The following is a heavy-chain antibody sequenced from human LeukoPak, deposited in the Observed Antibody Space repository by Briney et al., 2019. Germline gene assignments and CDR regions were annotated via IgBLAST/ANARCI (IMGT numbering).Heavy chain of an antibody. CDR1: GFTFSNYM. V-gene: IGHV3-74*01. Sequence: GGSLRLSCAASGFTFSNYMMHWVRQAPGKGLVWVSRINSDGSSTSYADSVKGRFTISRDNAKNTLYLQMNSLRAEDTAVYYCARGTYFYDSSGYCDYWGQGTLVTVSS. CDR3: ARGTYFYDSSGYCDY. CDR2: INSDGSST. J-gene: IGHJ4*02. D-gene: IGHD3-22*01.